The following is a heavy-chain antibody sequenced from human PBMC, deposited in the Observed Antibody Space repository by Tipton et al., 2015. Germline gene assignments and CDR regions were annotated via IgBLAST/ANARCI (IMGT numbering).Heavy chain of an antibody. Sequence: TLSLTCTVSGDSISSGGYYWSWSRQHPGKGLEWLGYSYYSGSTYYNPSLKSRLTISVDVSKNQFSLKLSSVTAADTAVYYCARVPFDYFDYWGQGILVTVSS. CDR2: SYYSGST. CDR1: GDSISSGGYY. V-gene: IGHV4-31*03. CDR3: ARVPFDYFDY. J-gene: IGHJ4*02.